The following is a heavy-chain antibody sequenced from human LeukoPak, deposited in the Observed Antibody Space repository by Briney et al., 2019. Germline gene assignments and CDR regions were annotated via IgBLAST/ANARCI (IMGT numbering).Heavy chain of an antibody. CDR2: IKQDGSEK. D-gene: IGHD1-7*01. CDR1: GFTFSSYW. CDR3: AREFNWNYAVYYYYYMDV. J-gene: IGHJ6*03. Sequence: PGGSLRLSCAASGFTFSSYWMSWVRQAPGKGLEWVANIKQDGSEKYYVDSVKGRFTISRDNAKNSLYLQMNSLRAEDTAVYYCAREFNWNYAVYYYYYMDVWGKGTTVTVSS. V-gene: IGHV3-7*01.